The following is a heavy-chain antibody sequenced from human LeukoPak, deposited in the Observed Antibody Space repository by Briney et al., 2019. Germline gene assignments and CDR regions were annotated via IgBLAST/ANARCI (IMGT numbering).Heavy chain of an antibody. Sequence: SDTLSLTCTVSGYSISSGYYWGWIRQPPGTGLEWIGSIYHSGSTYYNPSLKSRVTISVDTSKNQFSLKLSSVTAADTAVYYCARERGYSSSSVDYWGQGTLVTVSS. CDR2: IYHSGST. J-gene: IGHJ4*02. D-gene: IGHD6-6*01. V-gene: IGHV4-38-2*02. CDR3: ARERGYSSSSVDY. CDR1: GYSISSGYY.